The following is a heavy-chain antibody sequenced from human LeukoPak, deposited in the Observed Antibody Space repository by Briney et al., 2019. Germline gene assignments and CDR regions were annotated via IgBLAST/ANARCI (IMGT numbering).Heavy chain of an antibody. J-gene: IGHJ4*02. CDR1: GYRFSEYW. D-gene: IGHD3-10*01. CDR3: ARRPGVISHIDS. V-gene: IGHV5-51*01. CDR2: IYPGDSDT. Sequence: GESLKISCKGSGYRFSEYWIGWVRRMPGKGLEWIGNIYPGDSDTRYSQSFQGQVTISADKSISTAYLQWSSLKASDTGIYYCARRPGVISHIDSWGQGTLVTVSS.